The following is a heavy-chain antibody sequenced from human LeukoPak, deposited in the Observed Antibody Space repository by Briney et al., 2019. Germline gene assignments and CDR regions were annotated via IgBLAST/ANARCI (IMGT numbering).Heavy chain of an antibody. Sequence: GGSLRLSCAASGFTFSSYAMSWVRQAPGKGLEWVSAISGSGGSTYYADSVKGRFTISRDNSKNTLYLQMNSLRAEDTAVYYCAKIKGMGYYGSGARFDYWGQGTLVTVSS. D-gene: IGHD3-10*01. V-gene: IGHV3-23*01. CDR3: AKIKGMGYYGSGARFDY. CDR2: ISGSGGST. CDR1: GFTFSSYA. J-gene: IGHJ4*02.